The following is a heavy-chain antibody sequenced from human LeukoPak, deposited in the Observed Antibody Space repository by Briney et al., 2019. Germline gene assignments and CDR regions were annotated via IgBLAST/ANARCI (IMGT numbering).Heavy chain of an antibody. CDR2: IYYSGST. J-gene: IGHJ4*02. CDR1: GVSISSSSYY. CDR3: ARDIAARDY. D-gene: IGHD6-6*01. Sequence: SETLSPTCTVSGVSISSSSYYWGWIRQPPGKGLEWIGYIYYSGSTNYNPSLKSRVTISVDTSKNQFSLKLSSVTAADTAVYYCARDIAARDYWGQGTLVTVSS. V-gene: IGHV4-61*01.